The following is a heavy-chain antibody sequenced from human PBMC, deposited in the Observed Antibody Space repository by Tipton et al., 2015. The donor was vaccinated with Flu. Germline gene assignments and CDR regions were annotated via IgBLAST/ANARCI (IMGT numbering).Heavy chain of an antibody. CDR3: ARHTGDSVRGVVGY. V-gene: IGHV4-38-2*02. Sequence: TLSLTCIVSGDSISSDYYWAWIRQPPGKGLEWIGNIFHTGSTYYNPSLQSRVVISVNKSKNQFSLKVISLTAADTAVYYCARHTGDSVRGVVGYWGQGTLVTVSS. CDR1: GDSISSDYY. CDR2: IFHTGST. D-gene: IGHD3-10*02. J-gene: IGHJ4*02.